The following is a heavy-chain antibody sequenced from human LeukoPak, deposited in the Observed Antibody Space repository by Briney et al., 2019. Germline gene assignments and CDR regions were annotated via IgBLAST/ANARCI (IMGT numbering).Heavy chain of an antibody. J-gene: IGHJ3*02. D-gene: IGHD3-22*01. CDR2: ISGTGGNT. CDR1: GFTFSNFS. Sequence: GGALRLSCAASGFTFSNFSMSWVRPAPGKGLEWGSAISGTGGNTFYTDSVTGRFTISRDNSKNTLYVQMNSLRAEDTAVYYCAKTGGYYDTSDLYRPDVFDIWGQGTVVTVSS. V-gene: IGHV3-23*01. CDR3: AKTGGYYDTSDLYRPDVFDI.